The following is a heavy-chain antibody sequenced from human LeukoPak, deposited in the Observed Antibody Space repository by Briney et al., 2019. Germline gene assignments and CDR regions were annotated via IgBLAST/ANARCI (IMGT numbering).Heavy chain of an antibody. D-gene: IGHD6-13*01. CDR3: ARGGYSSSWYHFDY. V-gene: IGHV3-53*01. J-gene: IGHJ4*02. Sequence: FTVSNSGGTTNYADSVKGRFTISRDNSKNTLFLQVNSLRAEDTAVYYCARGGYSSSWYHFDYWGQGTLVTVSS. CDR2: SNSGGTT.